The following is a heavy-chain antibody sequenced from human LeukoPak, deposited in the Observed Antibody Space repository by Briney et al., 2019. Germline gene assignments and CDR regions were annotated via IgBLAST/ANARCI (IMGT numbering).Heavy chain of an antibody. CDR1: GGSFSGYY. CDR2: INHSGST. D-gene: IGHD2-15*01. J-gene: IGHJ4*02. Sequence: SETLSLTCAVYGGSFSGYYWSWIRQPPGKGLEWIGEINHSGSTNYNPSLKSRVTISVDTSKNQFSLKLSSVTAADTAVYYFARWGSTRGSHLIVVVVAAFDYWGQGTLVTVSS. V-gene: IGHV4-34*01. CDR3: ARWGSTRGSHLIVVVVAAFDY.